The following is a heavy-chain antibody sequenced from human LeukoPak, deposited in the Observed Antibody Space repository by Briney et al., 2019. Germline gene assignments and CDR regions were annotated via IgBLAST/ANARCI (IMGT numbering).Heavy chain of an antibody. V-gene: IGHV4-31*03. CDR2: IYYSGST. J-gene: IGHJ5*02. Sequence: PSETLSLTCTVSGGSISSGGYYWSWIRQHPGKGLEWIGYIYYSGSTYYNPSLKSRVTISVDTSKNQFSLKLSSVTAADTAVYYCARVVTMVRGVTYNWFDPWGQGTLVTVSS. D-gene: IGHD3-10*01. CDR1: GGSISSGGYY. CDR3: ARVVTMVRGVTYNWFDP.